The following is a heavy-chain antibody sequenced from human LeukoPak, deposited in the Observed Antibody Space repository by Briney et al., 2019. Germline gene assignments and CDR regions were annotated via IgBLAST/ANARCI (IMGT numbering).Heavy chain of an antibody. CDR2: SNDSGGT. D-gene: IGHD6-6*01. J-gene: IGHJ3*02. Sequence: SETLSLTCAVYGGTFSGYYWSWIRQPPGKRLEWVGESNDSGGTNYNPSLKSRVTISVDTSKNQFSLKLSSVTAADTAVYYCATARTPISSSPYAFDIWGQGTMVTVSS. CDR3: ATARTPISSSPYAFDI. V-gene: IGHV4-34*01. CDR1: GGTFSGYY.